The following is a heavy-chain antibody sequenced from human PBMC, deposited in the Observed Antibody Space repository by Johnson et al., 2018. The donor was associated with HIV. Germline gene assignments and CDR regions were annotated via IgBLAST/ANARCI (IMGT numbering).Heavy chain of an antibody. CDR3: AKAGQMVAATSAFDI. V-gene: IGHV3-13*01. Sequence: EVLLLESGGGVVRPGGSLRLSCAASGFTFDDYAMHWVRQAPGKGLEWVSTIGPAGDTYYPGSVKGRFTISRDNSKNTLYLQMNSLRAEDTAVYYCAKAGQMVAATSAFDIWGQGTMVTVSS. J-gene: IGHJ3*02. CDR1: GFTFDDYA. D-gene: IGHD2-15*01. CDR2: IGPAGDT.